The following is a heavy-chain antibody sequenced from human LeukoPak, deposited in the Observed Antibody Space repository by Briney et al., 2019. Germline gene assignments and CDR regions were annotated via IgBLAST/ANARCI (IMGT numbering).Heavy chain of an antibody. CDR3: ARTYYDILTGYNPYFDY. CDR2: INQDGSEK. D-gene: IGHD3-9*01. J-gene: IGHJ4*02. Sequence: GGSLRLSCVASGFTFSSYWMSWVRQAPGKGLEWVANINQDGSEKYDVDSAKGRFTISRDNAKNSLYLQMNSLRAEDTAVYYCARTYYDILTGYNPYFDYWGQGILVTVSS. V-gene: IGHV3-7*01. CDR1: GFTFSSYW.